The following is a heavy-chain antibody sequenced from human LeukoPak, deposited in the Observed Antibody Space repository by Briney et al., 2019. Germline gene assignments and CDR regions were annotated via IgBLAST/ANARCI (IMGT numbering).Heavy chain of an antibody. CDR3: ARDPKHTATPGVYYYYYMDV. CDR1: GFTFSSYS. Sequence: GGSLRLSCAASGFTFSSYSMNWVRQAPGKGLEWVSSISSSSSYIYYADSVKGRFTISRDNAKNSLYLQMNSLRAEDTAVYYCARDPKHTATPGVYYYYYMDVWGKGTTVTVSS. D-gene: IGHD5-18*01. J-gene: IGHJ6*03. CDR2: ISSSSSYI. V-gene: IGHV3-21*04.